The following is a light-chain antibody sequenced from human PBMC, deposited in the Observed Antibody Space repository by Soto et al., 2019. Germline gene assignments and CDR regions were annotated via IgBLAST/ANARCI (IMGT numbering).Light chain of an antibody. V-gene: IGLV2-14*01. J-gene: IGLJ1*01. CDR2: EVS. CDR1: SSNIGAGYD. CDR3: SSYTSSSTYV. Sequence: QPVLTQPPSVSGAPGQRVTISCTGSSSNIGAGYDVSWYQQHPGKAPKLMIYEVSNRPSGVSNRFSGSKSGNTASLTISGLQAEDEADYYCSSYTSSSTYVFGTGTKVTVL.